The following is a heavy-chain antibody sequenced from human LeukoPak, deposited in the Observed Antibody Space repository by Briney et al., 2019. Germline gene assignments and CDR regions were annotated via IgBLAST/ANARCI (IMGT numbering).Heavy chain of an antibody. V-gene: IGHV3-30*18. CDR2: ISYDGSNK. CDR3: AKDGAAAGTRFDP. CDR1: GFTFSSYG. D-gene: IGHD6-13*01. J-gene: IGHJ5*02. Sequence: GRSLRLSCAASGFTFSSYGMHWVRQAPGKGLEWVAVISYDGSNKYYADSVKGRFTISRDNSKNTLYLQMNSLRAEDTAVYYCAKDGAAAGTRFDPWGQGTLVTVSS.